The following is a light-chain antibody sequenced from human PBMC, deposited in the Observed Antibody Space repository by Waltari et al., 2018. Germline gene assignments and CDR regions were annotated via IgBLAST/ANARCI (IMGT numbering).Light chain of an antibody. CDR3: ASYTSSSTWV. Sequence: QSALTQPASVSGSPGQSTTISCTGTSSDVGGYNYVLWYHHHPGKAPKLMIYDVSYRPSGVSNRFSGSKSGNTASLTISGLQAEDEADYYCASYTSSSTWVFGGGTKLTVL. CDR1: SSDVGGYNY. CDR2: DVS. J-gene: IGLJ3*02. V-gene: IGLV2-14*03.